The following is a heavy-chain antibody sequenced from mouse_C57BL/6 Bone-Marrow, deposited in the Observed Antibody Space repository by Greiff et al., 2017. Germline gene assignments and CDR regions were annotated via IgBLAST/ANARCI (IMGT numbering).Heavy chain of an antibody. J-gene: IGHJ4*01. CDR2: IYPRSGNT. V-gene: IGHV1-81*01. D-gene: IGHD3-2*02. CDR3: DSPSGSSGYAMDC. Sequence: VQLQQSGAELARPGASVMLSCKASGYTFTSYGISWVKQRTGQGLEWIGEIYPRSGNTYYNEKFKGKATLTADKSSSAAYMALRSLTSADSAVYFCDSPSGSSGYAMDCWGQGASDTVSS. CDR1: GYTFTSYG.